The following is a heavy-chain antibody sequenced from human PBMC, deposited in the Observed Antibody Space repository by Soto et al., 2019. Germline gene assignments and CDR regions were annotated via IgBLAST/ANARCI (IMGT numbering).Heavy chain of an antibody. CDR3: ARDRVYSGYGEPYYYYYGMDV. CDR1: GGSFSGYY. CDR2: IYYSGST. V-gene: IGHV4-34*09. J-gene: IGHJ6*02. Sequence: PSETLSLTCAVYGGSFSGYYLSWIRQPPGKGLEWIGNIYYSGSTYYSPSLKSRVTISVDTSKNQFSLKLSSVTAADTAVYYCARDRVYSGYGEPYYYYYGMDVWGQGTTVTV. D-gene: IGHD5-12*01.